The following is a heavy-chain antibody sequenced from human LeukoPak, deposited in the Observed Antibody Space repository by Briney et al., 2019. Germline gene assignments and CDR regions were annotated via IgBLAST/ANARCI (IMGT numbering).Heavy chain of an antibody. J-gene: IGHJ4*02. CDR2: IYYSGST. V-gene: IGHV4-61*01. CDR1: GGSFSSGSYY. CDR3: ARDTAMVRGVIIEY. D-gene: IGHD3-10*01. Sequence: PSETQSLTCTVSGGSFSSGSYYWSWIRQPPGKGLEWIGYIYYSGSTNSNPSLKSRVTISVDTSKNQFSLRLSSVTAADTAVYYCARDTAMVRGVIIEYWGQGTLVTVSS.